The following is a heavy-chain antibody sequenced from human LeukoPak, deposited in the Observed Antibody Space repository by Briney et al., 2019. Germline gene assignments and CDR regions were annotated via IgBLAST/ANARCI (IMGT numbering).Heavy chain of an antibody. CDR2: ISAYNGNT. CDR3: ARDRAPTALAVAGTVFDY. D-gene: IGHD6-19*01. Sequence: ASVKVSCKASGYTFTSYGISWVRQAPGQGLEWMGWISAYNGNTNYAQKLQGRVTMTTDTSTSTAYMELRSLRSDDTAVYYCARDRAPTALAVAGTVFDYWGQGTLVTVSS. J-gene: IGHJ4*02. CDR1: GYTFTSYG. V-gene: IGHV1-18*01.